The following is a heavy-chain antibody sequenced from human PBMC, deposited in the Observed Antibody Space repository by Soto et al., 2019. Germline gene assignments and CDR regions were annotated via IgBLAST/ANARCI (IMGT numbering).Heavy chain of an antibody. CDR2: ISAYNGNT. J-gene: IGHJ4*02. V-gene: IGHV1-18*01. Sequence: ASVKVSCKASGYTFTSYGISWVRHAPGQGLEWMGWISAYNGNTNYAQKLQGRVTMTTDTSTSTAYMELRSLRSDDTAVYYCARDRSWDDSSGYYYRYWGQGTLVTVSS. CDR1: GYTFTSYG. D-gene: IGHD3-22*01. CDR3: ARDRSWDDSSGYYYRY.